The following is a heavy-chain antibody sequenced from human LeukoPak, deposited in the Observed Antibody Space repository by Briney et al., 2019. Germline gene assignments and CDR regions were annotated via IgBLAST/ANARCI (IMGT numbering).Heavy chain of an antibody. D-gene: IGHD3-9*01. CDR2: INSDGSGT. CDR1: GFTFSSYW. Sequence: GGSLRLSCAASGFTFSSYWMHWVRQAPGKGLVWVSRINSDGSGTSYADSVKGRLTISRDNAKNTLYFQMNSLRAEDTAVYYCARVGHDILTGLQGYWGQGTLVTVSS. CDR3: ARVGHDILTGLQGY. V-gene: IGHV3-74*01. J-gene: IGHJ4*02.